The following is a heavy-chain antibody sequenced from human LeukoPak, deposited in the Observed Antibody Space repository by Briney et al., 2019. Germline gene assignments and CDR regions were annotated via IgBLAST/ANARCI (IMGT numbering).Heavy chain of an antibody. CDR1: GFTFSDYS. V-gene: IGHV3-11*06. CDR2: ISSSSSYT. CDR3: ARSPRVITFGGVIVHAFDI. D-gene: IGHD3-16*02. Sequence: GGSLRLSCAASGFTFSDYSMSWIRQAPGKGLEWISYISSSSSYTNYADSVKGRFTISRDNAKNSLYLQMNSLRAEDTAVYYCARSPRVITFGGVIVHAFDIWGQGTMVTVSS. J-gene: IGHJ3*02.